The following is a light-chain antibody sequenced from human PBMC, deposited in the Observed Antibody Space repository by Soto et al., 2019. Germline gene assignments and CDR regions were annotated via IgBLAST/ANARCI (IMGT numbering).Light chain of an antibody. Sequence: DIQMSQSPFTLSASVGDRVTITCRASQSISSYLNWYQQKPGKAPKLLIYAASSLQSGVPSRFSGSGSGTEFTLTISSLQPDDFATYYCQQYNSYSTWTFGQGTKVDIK. CDR2: AAS. J-gene: IGKJ1*01. CDR3: QQYNSYSTWT. V-gene: IGKV1-5*01. CDR1: QSISSY.